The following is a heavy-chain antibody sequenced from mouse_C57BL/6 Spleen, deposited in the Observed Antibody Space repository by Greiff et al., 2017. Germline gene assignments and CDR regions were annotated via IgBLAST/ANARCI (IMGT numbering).Heavy chain of an antibody. J-gene: IGHJ1*03. CDR1: GFSLSDFGMG. CDR3: ARRRVTYYYGSSWGYFDV. D-gene: IGHD1-1*01. V-gene: IGHV8-8*01. CDR2: IWWDDDK. Sequence: QVTVKESGPGILQPSQTLSLTCSFSGFSLSDFGMGVGWIRQPSGKGLEWLARIWWDDDKYYNPALKSRLTISKDTSKNQVFLKIANVDTADTATYYCARRRVTYYYGSSWGYFDVWGTGTTVTVSS.